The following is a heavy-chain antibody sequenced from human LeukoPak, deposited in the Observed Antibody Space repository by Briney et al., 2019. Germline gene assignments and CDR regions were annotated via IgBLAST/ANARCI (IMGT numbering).Heavy chain of an antibody. J-gene: IGHJ4*02. CDR2: LTGSGDST. D-gene: IGHD1-26*01. Sequence: GGSLRLSCAASGFTFSSYGMSWVRQAPGKGLEWVSALTGSGDSTYYADSVKGRFTISRDNSKNTLYLQMNSLRTEDTAVYYCAKAHFGVGATHYFDSWGQGTLVTVSS. CDR3: AKAHFGVGATHYFDS. V-gene: IGHV3-23*01. CDR1: GFTFSSYG.